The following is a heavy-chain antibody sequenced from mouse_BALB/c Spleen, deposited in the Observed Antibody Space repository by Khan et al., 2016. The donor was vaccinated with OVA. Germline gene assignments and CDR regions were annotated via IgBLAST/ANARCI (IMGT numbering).Heavy chain of an antibody. J-gene: IGHJ1*01. V-gene: IGHV2-4*02. CDR2: MWSGGST. CDR3: ARFYDYEGYFDV. Sequence: QVQLKESGPGLVQPSQSLSITCTVSGFSLTYYGVHRVRQPPGKGLEWLGVMWSGGSTDYDAAFISRLSINKDNSKSQVFFKMNSLQADDTAIYYCARFYDYEGYFDVWGAGTTVTVSS. CDR1: GFSLTYYG. D-gene: IGHD2-4*01.